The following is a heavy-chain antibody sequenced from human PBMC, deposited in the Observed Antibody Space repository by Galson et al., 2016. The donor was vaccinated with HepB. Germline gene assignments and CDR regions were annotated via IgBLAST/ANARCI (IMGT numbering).Heavy chain of an antibody. CDR3: AKGRDGYPNYFEY. Sequence: SLRLSCAASGFTFSSYAMSWVRQAPGKGLEWVSAISGSGGSTLYADSVKGRFTIFRDNSKNTLYLEMNSLRAEDTAVYYCAKGRDGYPNYFEYWGQGTPVTVSS. V-gene: IGHV3-23*01. J-gene: IGHJ4*02. D-gene: IGHD2-2*03. CDR2: ISGSGGST. CDR1: GFTFSSYA.